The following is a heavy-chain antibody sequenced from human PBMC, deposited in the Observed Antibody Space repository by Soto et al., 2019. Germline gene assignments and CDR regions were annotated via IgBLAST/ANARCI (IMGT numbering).Heavy chain of an antibody. CDR3: SIRGGVVPATQNAFDI. CDR2: IYWDDDK. Sequence: QITLKESGPTLVKPTQTLTLTCTFSGFSLSTSGVGVGWIRQPPGKALEWFALIYWDDDKRYSPSLKSRLTITKDTSKNHVVLTMTNVDRVDTATYYFSIRGGVVPATQNAFDIWRQGTIVTVSS. D-gene: IGHD2-2*01. J-gene: IGHJ3*02. CDR1: GFSLSTSGVG. V-gene: IGHV2-5*02.